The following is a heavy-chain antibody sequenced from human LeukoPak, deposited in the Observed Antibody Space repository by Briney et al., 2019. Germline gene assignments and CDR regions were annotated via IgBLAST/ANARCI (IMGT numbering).Heavy chain of an antibody. CDR2: INPNSGGT. D-gene: IGHD7-27*01. CDR1: GYTFTGYY. V-gene: IGHV1-2*02. Sequence: ASVKVSCKASGYTFTGYYMHWVRQAPGQGLEWMGWINPNSGGTNYAQKFQGRVTMTRDTSISTAYMELSKLRSDDTAVYCCASHVWDYYYYGMDVWGQGTTVTVSS. J-gene: IGHJ6*02. CDR3: ASHVWDYYYYGMDV.